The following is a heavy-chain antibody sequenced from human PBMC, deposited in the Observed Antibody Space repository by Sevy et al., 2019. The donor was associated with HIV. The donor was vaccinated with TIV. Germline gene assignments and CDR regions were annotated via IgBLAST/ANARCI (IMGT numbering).Heavy chain of an antibody. D-gene: IGHD3-22*01. CDR1: GGSTNTYF. CDR2: IYNSGSS. J-gene: IGHJ5*02. V-gene: IGHV4-59*01. Sequence: SETLSLTCTVSGGSTNTYFWTWIRQPPGKGLEWIGYIYNSGSSNYNPSFKSRVTISVDTSKNQVSLKLSSVTAGDTAVYYCARYYYDSSGPGSWFDPWGQGTLVTVSS. CDR3: ARYYYDSSGPGSWFDP.